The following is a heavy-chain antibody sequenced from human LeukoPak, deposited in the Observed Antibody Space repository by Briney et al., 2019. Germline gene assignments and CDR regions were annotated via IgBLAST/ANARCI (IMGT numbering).Heavy chain of an antibody. J-gene: IGHJ3*02. D-gene: IGHD3-3*01. CDR1: GFTFSSYA. CDR2: ISGSGGST. Sequence: PGGSLRLSCAASGFTFSSYAMSWVRQAPGKGLEWVSAISGSGGSTYYGDSVKGRFTISRDNSKNTLYLQMNSLRAEDTAVYYCAKGRVAYYDFWSGYYGGAFDIWGQGTMVTVSS. V-gene: IGHV3-23*01. CDR3: AKGRVAYYDFWSGYYGGAFDI.